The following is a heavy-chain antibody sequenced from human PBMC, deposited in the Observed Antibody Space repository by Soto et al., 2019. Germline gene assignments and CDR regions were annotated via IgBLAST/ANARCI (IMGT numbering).Heavy chain of an antibody. CDR1: GGTFSSYA. Sequence: SVKVSCKASGGTFSSYAISWVRQAPGQGLEWMRGIIPIFGTANYAPKFQGRVTITADTSTSTAYLTLSSLRSADPAVYYFSFSSGYLYYFDSWGREPRFTVSS. CDR2: IIPIFGTA. CDR3: SFSSGYLYYFDS. D-gene: IGHD3-22*01. V-gene: IGHV1-69*06. J-gene: IGHJ4*02.